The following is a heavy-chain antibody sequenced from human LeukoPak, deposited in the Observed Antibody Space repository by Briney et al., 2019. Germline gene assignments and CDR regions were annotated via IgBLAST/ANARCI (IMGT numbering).Heavy chain of an antibody. CDR2: ISDSGVNT. V-gene: IGHV3-23*01. CDR1: GFSFSSYV. D-gene: IGHD3-22*01. J-gene: IGHJ4*02. CDR3: AKGGGYSLHYFNY. Sequence: GGSLRLSCAASGFSFSSYVMSWVRQAPGKGPEWVSIISDSGVNTYYADFVKGRFTISRDNSEKTLYLQMNSLRAEDTAVYYCAKGGGYSLHYFNYWGQGTLVTVS.